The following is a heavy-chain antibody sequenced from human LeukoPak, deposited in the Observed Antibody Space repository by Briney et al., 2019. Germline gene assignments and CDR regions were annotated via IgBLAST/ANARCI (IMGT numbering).Heavy chain of an antibody. CDR2: IYYSGST. CDR1: GGSISSSSYY. Sequence: PSETLSLTCTVSGGSISSSSYYWGWIRQPPGKGLEWIGGIYYSGSTYYNPSLKSRVTISVDTSKNQFSLKLSSVTAADTAVYYCARQLGYCSSSSCYADKVDYWGQGTLVTVSS. CDR3: ARQLGYCSSSSCYADKVDY. V-gene: IGHV4-39*01. J-gene: IGHJ4*02. D-gene: IGHD2-2*01.